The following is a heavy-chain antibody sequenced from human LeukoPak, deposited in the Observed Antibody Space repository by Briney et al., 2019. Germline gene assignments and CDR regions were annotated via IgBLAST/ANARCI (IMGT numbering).Heavy chain of an antibody. CDR1: GGSINSYY. V-gene: IGHV4-59*08. Sequence: SETLSLTCTVSGGSINSYYWSWIRLPPGKGMVWIGYSYYSGSNNYNPSLKSRVTMSVDTSKNQFSLNLSSVTAADTAVYYCARSVGAAAHFDYWGQGTLVTVSS. CDR2: SYYSGSN. J-gene: IGHJ4*02. CDR3: ARSVGAAAHFDY. D-gene: IGHD6-13*01.